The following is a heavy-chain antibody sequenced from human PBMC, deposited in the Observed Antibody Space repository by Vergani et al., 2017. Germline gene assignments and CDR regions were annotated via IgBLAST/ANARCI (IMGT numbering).Heavy chain of an antibody. CDR1: GGSMSGYY. CDR2: MYHSGST. CDR3: WRVSDFYGLWSRLLDL. Sequence: QVRLQESGPGLVKPSETLSLTCSVSGGSMSGYYWSWIRQPPGKELEWIWYMYHSGSTNYNPSLETRATISGDTSKNQFSLKLNSVTAADTAVYYCWRVSDFYGLWSRLLDLWGQGILVTVSS. V-gene: IGHV4-59*01. D-gene: IGHD3-10*01. J-gene: IGHJ5*02.